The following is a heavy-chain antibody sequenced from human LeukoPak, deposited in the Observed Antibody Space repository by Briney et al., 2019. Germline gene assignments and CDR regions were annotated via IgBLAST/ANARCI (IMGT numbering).Heavy chain of an antibody. CDR1: GFSFSSYS. D-gene: IGHD2-21*01. CDR2: IGTSTTTI. V-gene: IGHV3-48*01. Sequence: PGGSLRLSCVASGFSFSSYSMSWVRQAPGKGLEWISYIGTSTTTIHYGDSVKGRYTISRDNAKNSLYLQMNNLRVEDTAVYYCARDRAYSFDIWGQGTMITVSS. CDR3: ARDRAYSFDI. J-gene: IGHJ3*02.